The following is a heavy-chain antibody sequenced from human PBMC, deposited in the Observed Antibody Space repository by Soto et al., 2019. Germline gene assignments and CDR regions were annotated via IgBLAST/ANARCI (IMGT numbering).Heavy chain of an antibody. CDR1: GYTFTSYG. V-gene: IGHV1-18*01. J-gene: IGHJ5*02. CDR3: ARESMIVERGRQNNWFDP. CDR2: ISAYNGNT. Sequence: ASVKVSCKASGYTFTSYGISWVRQAPGQGLEWMGWISAYNGNTNYAQKLQGRVTMTTDTSTSTAYMELRSLRSDYTAVYYCARESMIVERGRQNNWFDPWGQGTLVTVSS. D-gene: IGHD3-22*01.